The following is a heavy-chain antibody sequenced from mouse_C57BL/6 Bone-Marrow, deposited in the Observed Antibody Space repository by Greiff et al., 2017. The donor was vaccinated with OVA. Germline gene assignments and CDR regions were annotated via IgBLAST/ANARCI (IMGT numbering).Heavy chain of an antibody. CDR3: ARYNYGNY. Sequence: QVQLQQSGAELARPGASVKLSCKASGYTFTSYGISWVKQRTGQGLGWIGEIYPRSGNTFYNEKFKGKATLTADKSSSTAYMELRSLTSEDSAVYFCARYNYGNYWGQGTTLTVSS. V-gene: IGHV1-81*01. J-gene: IGHJ2*01. D-gene: IGHD1-1*01. CDR1: GYTFTSYG. CDR2: IYPRSGNT.